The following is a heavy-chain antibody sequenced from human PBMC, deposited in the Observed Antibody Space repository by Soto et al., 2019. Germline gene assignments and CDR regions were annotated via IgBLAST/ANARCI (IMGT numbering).Heavy chain of an antibody. V-gene: IGHV4-30-4*01. CDR1: GGSISSGDYY. Sequence: QVQLQESGPGLVKPSQTLSLTCTVSGGSISSGDYYWSWIRQPPGKGLEWIGYIYYSGSTYYNPSLKSRVTISVDTSKNQFSLKLSSVTAADTAVYYCALGPLSSSDSSGYSLGSFDYWGQGTLVTVSS. J-gene: IGHJ4*02. CDR3: ALGPLSSSDSSGYSLGSFDY. CDR2: IYYSGST. D-gene: IGHD3-22*01.